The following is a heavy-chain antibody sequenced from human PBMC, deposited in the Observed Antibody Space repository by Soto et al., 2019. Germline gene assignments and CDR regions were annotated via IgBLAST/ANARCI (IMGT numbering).Heavy chain of an antibody. J-gene: IGHJ3*02. Sequence: PGGSLRLSCAASGFTFSSYAMHWARQAPGKGLEWVAVISYDGSNKYYADSVKGRFTTSRDNSKNTLYLQMNSLRAEDTAVYYCARDRYYAIVAGHPYAFDIRGQRTMVPVSS. CDR3: ARDRYYAIVAGHPYAFDI. D-gene: IGHD3-9*01. V-gene: IGHV3-30-3*01. CDR1: GFTFSSYA. CDR2: ISYDGSNK.